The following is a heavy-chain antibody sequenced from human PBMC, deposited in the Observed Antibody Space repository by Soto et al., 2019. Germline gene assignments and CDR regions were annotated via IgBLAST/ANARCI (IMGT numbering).Heavy chain of an antibody. V-gene: IGHV3-48*02. CDR1: GFTFSSYS. J-gene: IGHJ4*02. Sequence: GGSLRLSCAASGFTFSSYSTNWVRQAPGKGLEWVSYISSSSSTIYYADSVKGRFTISRDNAKNSLYLQMNSLRDEDTAVYYCARENDFWSGYSPDFDYWGQGTLVTVSS. CDR2: ISSSSSTI. CDR3: ARENDFWSGYSPDFDY. D-gene: IGHD3-3*01.